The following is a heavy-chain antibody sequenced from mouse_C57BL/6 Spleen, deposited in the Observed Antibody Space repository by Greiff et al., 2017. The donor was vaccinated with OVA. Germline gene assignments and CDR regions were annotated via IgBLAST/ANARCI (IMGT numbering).Heavy chain of an antibody. J-gene: IGHJ3*01. CDR3: TRGGLGGGFAY. V-gene: IGHV1-15*01. Sequence: QVQLQQSGAELVRPGASVTLSCKASGYTFTDYEMHWVKQTPVHGLEWIGAIDPETGGTAYNQKFKGKAILTADKSSSTAYMELRSLTSEDSAVYYCTRGGLGGGFAYWGQGTLVTVSA. CDR2: IDPETGGT. CDR1: GYTFTDYE. D-gene: IGHD4-1*01.